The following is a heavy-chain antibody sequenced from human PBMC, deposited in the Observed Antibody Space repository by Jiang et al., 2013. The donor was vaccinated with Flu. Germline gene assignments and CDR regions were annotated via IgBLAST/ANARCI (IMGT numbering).Heavy chain of an antibody. J-gene: IGHJ4*02. CDR3: ARICIVVEVGQRNSRHFDH. CDR1: GYSISDGYY. D-gene: IGHD2-2*01. CDR2: IYDSDNNQHRT. V-gene: IGHV4-38-2*01. Sequence: LLKPSETLSLNCGVSGYSISDGYYWGWIRQPPGKGLEWIGAIYDSDNNQHRTYYNPSLESRVAILLDTAKNQFSLELKSVTAADTAVYYCARICIVVEVGQRNSRHFDHWGQGTLVTVSS.